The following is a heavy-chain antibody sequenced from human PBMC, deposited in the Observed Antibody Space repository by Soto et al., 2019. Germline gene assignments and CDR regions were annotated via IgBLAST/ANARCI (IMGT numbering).Heavy chain of an antibody. V-gene: IGHV3-11*01. CDR1: GFTFRDYY. J-gene: IGHJ4*02. CDR2: ISSSGSTI. CDR3: ARDPGYSYGQFDY. D-gene: IGHD5-18*01. Sequence: QVQLVESGGGLVKPGGSLRLSCAASGFTFRDYYMRWMRQAPVKGLEWVSYISSSGSTIYYADSVKGRFTISRDNVKNSLYLQMNSLRAEDTAVYYCARDPGYSYGQFDYWGQGTLVTVSS.